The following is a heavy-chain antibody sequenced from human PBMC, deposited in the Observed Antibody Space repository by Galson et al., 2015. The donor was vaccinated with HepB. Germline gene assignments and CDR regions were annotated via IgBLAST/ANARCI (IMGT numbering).Heavy chain of an antibody. J-gene: IGHJ6*02. D-gene: IGHD2-2*01. V-gene: IGHV4-30-4*01. Sequence: TLSLTCTVSGGSISSGGYYWSWIRQHPGKGLEWIGYIYYSGSTYYNPSLKSRVTISVDTSKNQFSLKLSSVTAADTAVYYCARDAPLYCSSTSCYRTRGMDVWGQGTTVTVSS. CDR3: ARDAPLYCSSTSCYRTRGMDV. CDR2: IYYSGST. CDR1: GGSISSGGYY.